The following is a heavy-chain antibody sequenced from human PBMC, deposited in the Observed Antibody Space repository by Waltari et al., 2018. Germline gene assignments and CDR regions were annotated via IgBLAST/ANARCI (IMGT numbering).Heavy chain of an antibody. V-gene: IGHV3-23*01. D-gene: IGHD3-10*01. CDR2: SSGSGGST. CDR3: AKLAIRLSTRGYFDY. CDR1: GFTFSSYA. Sequence: EVQLLESGGGLVQPGGSLRLSCPASGFTFSSYAMSWVRQARGKGMVWVSASSGSGGSTYYADSVKGRFTISGDNSKNTLYLQMNSLRAEDTAVYYCAKLAIRLSTRGYFDYWGQGTMVTVSS. J-gene: IGHJ4*02.